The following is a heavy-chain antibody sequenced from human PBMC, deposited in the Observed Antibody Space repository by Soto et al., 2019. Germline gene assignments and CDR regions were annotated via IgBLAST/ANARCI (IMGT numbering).Heavy chain of an antibody. CDR2: IIPLFGTT. CDR1: GDTFKNCV. V-gene: IGHV1-69*01. CDR3: AAELGFGKLSVV. D-gene: IGHD3-10*01. J-gene: IGHJ6*02. Sequence: QVQVVQSGVEVRRPGSSVKVSCKASGDTFKNCVISWVRQAPGQGLEWMGGIIPLFGTTDFAQRFQGRLTITTDESTTTAYMELSRLRSEDTATYYCAAELGFGKLSVVWGQGTTGIVS.